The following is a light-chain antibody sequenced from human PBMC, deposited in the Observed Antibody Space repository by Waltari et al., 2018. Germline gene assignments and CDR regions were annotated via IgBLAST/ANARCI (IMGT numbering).Light chain of an antibody. CDR3: QQYDNYWT. Sequence: ITCLAKQSSNNLFAWDQQETGKAPKVLVYKASNLESGVPSRVSGSGSGTEFTLTISSLQPDDFATYYCQQYDNYWTFGQGTKVEIK. V-gene: IGKV1-5*03. CDR1: QSSNNL. CDR2: KAS. J-gene: IGKJ1*01.